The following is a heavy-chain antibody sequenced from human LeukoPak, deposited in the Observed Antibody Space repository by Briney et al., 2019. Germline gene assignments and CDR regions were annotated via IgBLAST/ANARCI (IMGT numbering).Heavy chain of an antibody. Sequence: GGSLRLSCAASGFTFSTYSMNWVRQAPGKGLEWVSSISSSTNYIYYADSVKGRFTISRDNAKNSLFLQLNSLRAEDTAVYYCARKTYYYDSGSYSKSYYFDYWGQGTLVTVSS. CDR2: ISSSTNYI. J-gene: IGHJ4*02. CDR3: ARKTYYYDSGSYSKSYYFDY. V-gene: IGHV3-21*01. D-gene: IGHD3-10*01. CDR1: GFTFSTYS.